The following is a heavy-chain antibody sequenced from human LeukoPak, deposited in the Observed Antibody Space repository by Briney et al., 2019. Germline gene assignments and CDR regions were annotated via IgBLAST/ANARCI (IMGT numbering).Heavy chain of an antibody. CDR2: INHSGST. J-gene: IGHJ4*02. CDR3: ARGPLPANPISFDY. Sequence: SETLSLTCAVYGGSFSGYYWSWIRQPPGKGLEWIGEINHSGSTNYNPSLKSRVTISVDTSKNQFSLKLSSVTAADTAVYYCARGPLPANPISFDYWGQGTLVTVSS. D-gene: IGHD2-2*01. CDR1: GGSFSGYY. V-gene: IGHV4-34*01.